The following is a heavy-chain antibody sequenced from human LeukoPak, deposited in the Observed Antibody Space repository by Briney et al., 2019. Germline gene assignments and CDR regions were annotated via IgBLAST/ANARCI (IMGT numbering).Heavy chain of an antibody. D-gene: IGHD5-24*01. J-gene: IGHJ4*02. CDR3: ASGRWLHQKGGYFDY. V-gene: IGHV4-39*07. CDR2: IYYSGST. CDR1: GGSISSSSYF. Sequence: SETLSLTCTVSGGSISSSSYFWGWIRQPPGKGLQWIGSIYYSGSTYYNPSLKSRVTISLDTSKNQISLRLDSVTAADTAVYYCASGRWLHQKGGYFDYWGQGTLVTVSS.